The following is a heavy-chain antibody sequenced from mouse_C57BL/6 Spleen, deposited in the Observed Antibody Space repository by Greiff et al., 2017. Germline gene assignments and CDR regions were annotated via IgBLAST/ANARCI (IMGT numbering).Heavy chain of an antibody. CDR2: IDPETGGT. V-gene: IGHV1-15*01. J-gene: IGHJ2*01. D-gene: IGHD2-1*01. CDR1: GYTFTDYE. CDR3: TRGYYGNYFDY. Sequence: QVQLQQSGAELVRPGASVTLSCKASGYTFTDYEMHWVKQTPVHGLEWIGAIDPETGGTAYNQKFKGKALLTADKSSSTAYMELRILTSEDSAVDYCTRGYYGNYFDYWGQGTTLTVSS.